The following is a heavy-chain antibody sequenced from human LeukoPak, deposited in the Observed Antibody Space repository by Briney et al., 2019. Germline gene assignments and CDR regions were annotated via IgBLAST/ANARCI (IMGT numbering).Heavy chain of an antibody. CDR3: ARRAEESYYDFWSGYYWCAFDI. CDR1: GGSISSGGYC. CDR2: IYYSGST. Sequence: SQTLSLTCTVSGGSISSGGYCWSWIRQHPGKGLEWIGYIYYSGSTYYNPSLKSRVTISVDTSKNQFSLKLSSVTAADTAVYYCARRAEESYYDFWSGYYWCAFDIWGQGTMVTVSS. V-gene: IGHV4-31*03. D-gene: IGHD3-3*01. J-gene: IGHJ3*02.